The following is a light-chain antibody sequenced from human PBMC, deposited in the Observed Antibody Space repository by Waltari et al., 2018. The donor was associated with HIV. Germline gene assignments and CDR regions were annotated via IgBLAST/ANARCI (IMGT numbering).Light chain of an antibody. Sequence: DIVLTQSPVALSLSPGERATLSCSASQRVSSSHLAWYQQRPGQAPRLLLYGTSSRATGIPDRFSGSGSGTDFTLTISRLEPEDFAVYYCQQYGSSAPLTFGGGTKVEIK. CDR1: QRVSSSH. J-gene: IGKJ4*01. CDR3: QQYGSSAPLT. V-gene: IGKV3-20*01. CDR2: GTS.